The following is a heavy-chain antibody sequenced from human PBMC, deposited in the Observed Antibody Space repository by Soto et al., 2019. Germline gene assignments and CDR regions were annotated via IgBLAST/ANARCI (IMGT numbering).Heavy chain of an antibody. D-gene: IGHD4-17*01. CDR1: GFTFSSYA. Sequence: EVQLVESGGGLVQPGGSLRLSCAASGFTFSSYAMHWVRQAPGKGLEYVSAIRSNGGSTYYANSVKGRFTSSRDNSKNWLYLQMGGLRAEDMAVYYCGGVPPNGDSGDSSYAYWGRGTLVTVSS. J-gene: IGHJ4*02. CDR3: GGVPPNGDSGDSSYAY. V-gene: IGHV3-64*01. CDR2: IRSNGGST.